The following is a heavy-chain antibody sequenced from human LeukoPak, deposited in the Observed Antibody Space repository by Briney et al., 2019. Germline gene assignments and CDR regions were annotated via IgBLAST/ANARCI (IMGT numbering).Heavy chain of an antibody. Sequence: GGSLRLSCTASGFTFNHYGMHWVRQAPGRRLEWVAGIWYDGTNKYYADSVKGRLTISRDNSRNTLYLQMNSLRVEDTAMYSCARDPAGNRGNFDYWGQGTLVTVSS. CDR2: IWYDGTNK. CDR1: GFTFNHYG. D-gene: IGHD6-13*01. J-gene: IGHJ4*02. V-gene: IGHV3-33*01. CDR3: ARDPAGNRGNFDY.